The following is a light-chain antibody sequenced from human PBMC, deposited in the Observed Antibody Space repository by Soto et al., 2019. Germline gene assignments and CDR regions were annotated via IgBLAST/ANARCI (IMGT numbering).Light chain of an antibody. CDR2: KVS. CDR3: MQGTYWPYT. V-gene: IGKV2-30*02. Sequence: DVVMTQSPLSLPVTLGQPASISCRSSQSLAHSNGNTYLTWFQQRPGQSPRRLAYKVSNRDSGVPGRFSGSGAGTDFTLRISRVEAEDVGIYFCMQGTYWPYTFGPGTKVDIE. J-gene: IGKJ3*01. CDR1: QSLAHSNGNTY.